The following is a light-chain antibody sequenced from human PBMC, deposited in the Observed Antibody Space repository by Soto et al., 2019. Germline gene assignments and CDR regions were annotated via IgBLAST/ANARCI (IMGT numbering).Light chain of an antibody. CDR2: DAS. J-gene: IGKJ3*01. Sequence: ETVLTQSPATLSLSPGERATLSCRASQRIRTSLAWYQQTPGQAPRLLIYDASKRATGIPARFSGSGSGTDFTLTISSLEPEDFAVYFCQQRFTWPSFGPGTKVDIK. CDR3: QQRFTWPS. V-gene: IGKV3-11*01. CDR1: QRIRTS.